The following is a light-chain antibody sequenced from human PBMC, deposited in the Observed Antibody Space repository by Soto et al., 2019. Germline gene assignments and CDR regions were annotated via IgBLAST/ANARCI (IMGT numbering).Light chain of an antibody. CDR1: QRVSRT. CDR2: DAS. J-gene: IGKJ1*01. V-gene: IGKV3-11*01. Sequence: EVVLTQSPATLSLSPGERANHSCRTSQRVSRTLAWYQQKSGQAPRLLIYDASNRATGIPTRFSGSGSGTAFTLTISSLEPVDFAVYYCPSRYNWPRTFGQGTKVDIK. CDR3: PSRYNWPRT.